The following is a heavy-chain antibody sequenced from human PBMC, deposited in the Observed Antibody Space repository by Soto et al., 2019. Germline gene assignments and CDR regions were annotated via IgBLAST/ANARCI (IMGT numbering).Heavy chain of an antibody. CDR2: ISGYSGIT. CDR3: ARDDASSSRARSYDL. Sequence: QVQLVQSGAEVKKPGASVQVSCKASGYTFTSYDITWVRQAPGQGLEWMGWISGYSGITNYAPRLQDRVTMTTDTSTRTAYMDLRSLRSDYTAIFYCARDDASSSRARSYDLWGQGTMVTVSS. D-gene: IGHD6-13*01. J-gene: IGHJ3*01. CDR1: GYTFTSYD. V-gene: IGHV1-18*01.